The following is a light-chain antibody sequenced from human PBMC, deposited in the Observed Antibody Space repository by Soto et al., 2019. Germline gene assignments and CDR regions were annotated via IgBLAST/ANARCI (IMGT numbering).Light chain of an antibody. CDR3: QSHDSRLGGSRL. V-gene: IGLV1-40*01. CDR1: SSNIGAGFD. Sequence: QSALTQPPSVSGAPGQSVTISCTGSSSNIGAGFDVHWYQQLPGKAPRLLIYENNRRPSGVPDRFSGSQSGASASLAITGLQAEDEADYYCQSHDSRLGGSRLFGTGTKVTV. CDR2: ENN. J-gene: IGLJ1*01.